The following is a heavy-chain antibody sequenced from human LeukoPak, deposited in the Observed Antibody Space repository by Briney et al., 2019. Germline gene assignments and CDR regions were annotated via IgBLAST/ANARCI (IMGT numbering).Heavy chain of an antibody. J-gene: IGHJ4*02. CDR2: INPNSGGT. D-gene: IGHD2-21*02. CDR3: AREGCGGDCWIDY. V-gene: IGHV1-2*02. CDR1: GYTFTGYY. Sequence: GASVKVSCNTSGYTFTGYYMHWVRQAPGQGLEWMGWINPNSGGTNYAQKFQGRVTMTRDTSISTAYMELSRLRSDDTAVYYCAREGCGGDCWIDYWGQGTLVTVSS.